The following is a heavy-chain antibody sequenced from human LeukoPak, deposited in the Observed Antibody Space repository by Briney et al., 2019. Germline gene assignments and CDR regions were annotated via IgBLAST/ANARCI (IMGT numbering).Heavy chain of an antibody. CDR3: AREIDYDFWSGLHDY. CDR2: INSDGSST. J-gene: IGHJ4*02. D-gene: IGHD3-3*01. CDR1: GFTFSSYW. Sequence: PGGSLRLSCAASGFTFSSYWMHWVRQARGKGLVWDSRINSDGSSTSYADSVKGRFTISRDNAKNTLYLQMNSLRAEDTAVYYCAREIDYDFWSGLHDYWGQGTLVTVSS. V-gene: IGHV3-74*01.